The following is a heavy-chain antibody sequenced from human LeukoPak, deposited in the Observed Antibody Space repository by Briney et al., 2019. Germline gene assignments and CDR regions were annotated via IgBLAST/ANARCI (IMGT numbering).Heavy chain of an antibody. CDR1: RYTFTSYY. Sequence: ASVKVSCKASRYTFTSYYMHWVRQAAGQGLEWMGIINPSGGSTNFALKFQGRVTMTRDTSTSTVYMDLSSLRSEDTAVYYCARDGVATTDNSRYYFDYWGQGTLVTVSS. V-gene: IGHV1-46*01. J-gene: IGHJ4*02. CDR2: INPSGGST. CDR3: ARDGVATTDNSRYYFDY. D-gene: IGHD5-24*01.